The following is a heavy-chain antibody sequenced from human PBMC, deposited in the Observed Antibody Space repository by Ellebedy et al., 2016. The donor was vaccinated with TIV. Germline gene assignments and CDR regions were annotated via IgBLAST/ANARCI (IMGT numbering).Heavy chain of an antibody. Sequence: GGSLRLXXAASGFTFSSYAMSWVRQAPGKGLEWVSAISGSGGSTYYADSVKGRFTISRDNSKNTLYLQMNSLRAEDTAVYYCARGFLGVVPAARPLFDYWGQGTLVTVSS. J-gene: IGHJ4*02. CDR1: GFTFSSYA. V-gene: IGHV3-23*01. D-gene: IGHD2-2*01. CDR2: ISGSGGST. CDR3: ARGFLGVVPAARPLFDY.